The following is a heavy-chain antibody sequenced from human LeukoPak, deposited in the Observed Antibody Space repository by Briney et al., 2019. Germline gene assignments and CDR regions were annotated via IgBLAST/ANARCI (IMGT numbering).Heavy chain of an antibody. J-gene: IGHJ4*02. D-gene: IGHD3-10*01. CDR2: INSDGSST. V-gene: IGHV3-74*01. CDR3: ASGGTMVRGVIFY. CDR1: GFTFSSYW. Sequence: GGSLRPSCAASGFTFSSYWMHWVRQAPGKGLVWVSRINSDGSSTSYADSVKGRFTIPRDNAKNTLYLQMNSLRAEDTAVYCCASGGTMVRGVIFYWGQGTLVTVSS.